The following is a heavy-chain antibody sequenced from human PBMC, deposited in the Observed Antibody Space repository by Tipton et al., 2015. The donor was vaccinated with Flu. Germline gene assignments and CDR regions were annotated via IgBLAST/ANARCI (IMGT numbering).Heavy chain of an antibody. CDR3: ASGGSGSYYNRIGGPGTV. V-gene: IGHV1-18*01. Sequence: QLMQSGAEMKKPGASVKVSCKASGYTFTSYGISWERQAPGQGLEWMGWISAYNGNTNYAQKLQGRVTMTTDTSTSTAYMELRSLRSDDTAVYYCASGGSGSYYNRIGGPGTVWGQGTLVTVSS. CDR1: GYTFTSYG. CDR2: ISAYNGNT. J-gene: IGHJ4*02. D-gene: IGHD3-10*01.